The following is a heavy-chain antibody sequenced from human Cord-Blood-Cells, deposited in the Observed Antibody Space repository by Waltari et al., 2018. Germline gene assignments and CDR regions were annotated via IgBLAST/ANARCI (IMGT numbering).Heavy chain of an antibody. D-gene: IGHD7-27*01. Sequence: QVQLVESGCGVVQPGRSLRLSCAASGFTFRSHAMHGARQAPGKGLEWVAVISYDGSNKYYADSVKGRFTISRDNSKNTLYLQMNSLRAEDTAVYYCARGRRLGIFDYWGQGTLVTVSS. V-gene: IGHV3-30-3*01. CDR3: ARGRRLGIFDY. J-gene: IGHJ4*02. CDR1: GFTFRSHA. CDR2: ISYDGSNK.